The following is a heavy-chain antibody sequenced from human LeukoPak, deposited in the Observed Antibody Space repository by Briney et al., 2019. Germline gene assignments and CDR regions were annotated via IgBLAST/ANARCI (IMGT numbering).Heavy chain of an antibody. V-gene: IGHV3-7*04. CDR3: ARDVRPDY. J-gene: IGHJ4*02. CDR1: GFTFSSYW. D-gene: IGHD6-6*01. Sequence: GGSLRLSCAASGFTFSSYWMSWVRQAPGEGLEWVANVKQDGTEKYYMDSVKGRFSISRDNAKNSLYLQMNALRAEDTAVYYCARDVRPDYWGQGTLVTVST. CDR2: VKQDGTEK.